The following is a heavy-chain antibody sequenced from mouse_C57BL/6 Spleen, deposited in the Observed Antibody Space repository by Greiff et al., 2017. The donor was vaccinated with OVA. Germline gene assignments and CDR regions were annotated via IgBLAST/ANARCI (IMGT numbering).Heavy chain of an antibody. CDR1: GYTFTSYG. J-gene: IGHJ2*01. D-gene: IGHD3-2*02. CDR2: IYPRSGNT. V-gene: IGHV1-81*01. Sequence: VKLQESGAELARPGASVKLSCKASGYTFTSYGISWVKQRTGQGLEWIGEIYPRSGNTYYNEKFKGKATLTADKSSSTAYMELRSLTSEDSAVYFCARRGILDSSGAYYFDYWGQGTTLTVSS. CDR3: ARRGILDSSGAYYFDY.